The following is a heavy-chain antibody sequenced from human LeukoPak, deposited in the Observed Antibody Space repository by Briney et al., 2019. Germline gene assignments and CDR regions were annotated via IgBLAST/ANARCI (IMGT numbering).Heavy chain of an antibody. CDR3: ATTRYNYGYYFDY. CDR2: ISGSGGST. J-gene: IGHJ4*02. D-gene: IGHD5-18*01. V-gene: IGHV3-23*01. CDR1: GFTFRSYE. Sequence: PGGSLTLSCEYSGFTFRSYEMSWVRKAPGKALEWVSVISGSGGSTYYAESVKGRFTISRDNSKNTLYLQMNSLRAEDTAVYYCATTRYNYGYYFDYWGQGTLVTVSS.